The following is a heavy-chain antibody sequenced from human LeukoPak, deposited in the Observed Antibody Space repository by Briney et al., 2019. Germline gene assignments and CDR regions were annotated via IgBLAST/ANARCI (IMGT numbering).Heavy chain of an antibody. V-gene: IGHV3-7*01. CDR3: GSGYFAY. CDR1: GFTFTDYA. CDR2: IKQDGSEK. D-gene: IGHD3-22*01. Sequence: GGSLRLSCAASGFTFTDYAMSWVRQAPEKGLEWVANIKQDGSEKYYVDSVKGRFTISRDNAKNSLYLQMNSLRAEDTAVYYCGSGYFAYWGQGTLVTVSS. J-gene: IGHJ4*02.